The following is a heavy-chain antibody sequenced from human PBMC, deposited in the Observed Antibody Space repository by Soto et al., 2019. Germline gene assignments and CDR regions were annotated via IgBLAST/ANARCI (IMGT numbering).Heavy chain of an antibody. J-gene: IGHJ4*02. D-gene: IGHD1-26*01. CDR1: GDSISSGSSY. CDR2: FYYSRDT. V-gene: IGHV4-39*01. Sequence: QLQLQESGPGLVKPSETLSLTCTVSGDSISSGSSYWGWVRQPPGKGLEWIGSFYYSRDTHYNPSLKSRATLSVGKSKNQFSLKLSSVTAADRAVYYCAEHLGPTGPNYRGQGILVTVPS. CDR3: AEHLGPTGPNY.